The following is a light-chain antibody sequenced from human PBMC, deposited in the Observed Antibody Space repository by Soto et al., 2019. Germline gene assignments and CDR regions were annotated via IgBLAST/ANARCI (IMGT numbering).Light chain of an antibody. Sequence: EIVLTQSPGTLSLSPGERATLSCRASQTISSTYLAWYHQKPGQAPSLLIYGSSIRSTGIPDRLGGSGSGTDFTLTISRLEPEDSAVYYCQQYGSSPLTFGGGTKVEI. CDR1: QTISSTY. CDR3: QQYGSSPLT. CDR2: GSS. V-gene: IGKV3-20*01. J-gene: IGKJ4*01.